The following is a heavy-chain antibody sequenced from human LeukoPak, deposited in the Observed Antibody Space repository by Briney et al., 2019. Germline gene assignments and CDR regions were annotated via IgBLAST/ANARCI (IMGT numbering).Heavy chain of an antibody. CDR3: ARDLNFAFDI. V-gene: IGHV3-48*04. Sequence: ISYISGGSGTLNYADSVKGRFTISRDNAKNSLSLQMNSLSAEDTAVYYCARDLNFAFDIWGQGTMVTVSS. CDR2: ISGGSGTL. J-gene: IGHJ3*02.